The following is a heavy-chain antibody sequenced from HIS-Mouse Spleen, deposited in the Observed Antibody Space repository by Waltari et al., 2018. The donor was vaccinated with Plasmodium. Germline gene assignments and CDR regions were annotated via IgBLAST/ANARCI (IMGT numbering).Heavy chain of an antibody. D-gene: IGHD3-3*01. Sequence: QVQLQQWGAGLLKPSETLSLTCAVYGGSFSGYYCSWIRQPPGKGLEWIGEINQSGSTNYNPSLKSRVTISVDTSKNQFSLKLSSVTAADTAVYYCARVTSSGVYWYFDLWGRGTLVTVSS. V-gene: IGHV4-34*01. J-gene: IGHJ2*01. CDR1: GGSFSGYY. CDR2: INQSGST. CDR3: ARVTSSGVYWYFDL.